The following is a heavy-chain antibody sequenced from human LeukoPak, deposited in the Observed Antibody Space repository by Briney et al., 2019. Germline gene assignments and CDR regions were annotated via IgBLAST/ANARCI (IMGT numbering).Heavy chain of an antibody. D-gene: IGHD3-22*01. CDR1: GGTFSSYA. CDR3: ARDGPRSYYYDSSGWGVDY. J-gene: IGHJ4*02. V-gene: IGHV1-69*04. CDR2: IIPILGIA. Sequence: SVKVSCKASGGTFSSYAISWVRQAPGQGLEWMGRIIPILGIANYAQKFQGRVTITADKSTSTAYMELSSLRSEDTAVYYCARDGPRSYYYDSSGWGVDYWGQGTLVTVSS.